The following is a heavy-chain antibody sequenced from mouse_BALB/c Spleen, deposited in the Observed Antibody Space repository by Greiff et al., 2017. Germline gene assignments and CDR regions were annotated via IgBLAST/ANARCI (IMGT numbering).Heavy chain of an antibody. Sequence: EVKLMESGGGLVKPGGSLKLSCAASGFTFNTYAMNWVRQAPGKGLEWVARIRSKSNNYATYYADSVKDRFTISRDDSQSMLYLQMNNLKTEDTAMYYCVSYYYGSSYGFAYWSQGTLVTVSA. CDR1: GFTFNTYA. D-gene: IGHD1-1*01. V-gene: IGHV10-1*02. CDR3: VSYYYGSSYGFAY. CDR2: IRSKSNNYAT. J-gene: IGHJ3*01.